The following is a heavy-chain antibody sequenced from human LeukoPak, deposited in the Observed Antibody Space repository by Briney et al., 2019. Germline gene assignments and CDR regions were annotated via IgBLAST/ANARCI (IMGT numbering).Heavy chain of an antibody. Sequence: SETLSLTCTVSGDSIGRYYWNWIRQPAGKGLEWIGRISASGGTNYSPSLKSRVTMSVDTSRNRFSLRLSSVTAADTGVFYCARGGYCDGTGCYLGYYYYYYMDVWGKGITVTVSS. CDR2: ISASGGT. D-gene: IGHD2-2*01. CDR1: GDSIGRYY. V-gene: IGHV4-4*07. CDR3: ARGGYCDGTGCYLGYYYYYYMDV. J-gene: IGHJ6*03.